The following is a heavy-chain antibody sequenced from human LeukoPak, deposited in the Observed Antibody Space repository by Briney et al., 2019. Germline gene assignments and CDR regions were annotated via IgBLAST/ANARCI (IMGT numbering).Heavy chain of an antibody. J-gene: IGHJ4*02. Sequence: GGSLRLSCVASGFTLSNYWMSWLRQTPGKGLEWVANINEDETERYYVASVEGRFTVSRDNGKNSLYLQMNGLRAEDSAVFYCARARTATYNVFADFWGQGTLVTVSS. CDR2: INEDETER. CDR1: GFTLSNYW. V-gene: IGHV3-7*01. D-gene: IGHD3-3*01. CDR3: ARARTATYNVFADF.